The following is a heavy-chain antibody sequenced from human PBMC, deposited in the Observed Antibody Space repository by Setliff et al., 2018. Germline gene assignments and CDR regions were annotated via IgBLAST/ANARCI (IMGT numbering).Heavy chain of an antibody. CDR2: ISRSGDNI. Sequence: GGSLRLSCAASGFTFSSYEMNWVRQAPGKGLEWVSYISRSGDNIYYGDSVKGRFTISRGNAKNSLYLQMNSLRVDDTAVYYCARNYGDYDYWGQGTLVTVSS. CDR1: GFTFSSYE. D-gene: IGHD4-17*01. J-gene: IGHJ4*02. V-gene: IGHV3-48*03. CDR3: ARNYGDYDY.